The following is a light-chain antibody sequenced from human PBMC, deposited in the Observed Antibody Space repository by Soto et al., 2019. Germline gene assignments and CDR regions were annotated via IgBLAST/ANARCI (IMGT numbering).Light chain of an antibody. CDR2: AAS. V-gene: IGKV1-39*01. J-gene: IGKJ2*01. Sequence: DIQMTQSPSSLSVSVGDRVTITCRASQSITNYLNWYQQKPGKAPKLLAYAASSLQSGVPSRFSGNASRTDFTLTISSLQPEDFASYYCQQSDSYPYTFGEGTKLEI. CDR1: QSITNY. CDR3: QQSDSYPYT.